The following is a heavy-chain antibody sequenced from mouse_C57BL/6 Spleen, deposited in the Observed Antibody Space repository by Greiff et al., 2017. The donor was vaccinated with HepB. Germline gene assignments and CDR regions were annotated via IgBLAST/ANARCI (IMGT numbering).Heavy chain of an antibody. CDR1: GYSITSGYY. Sequence: EVKLQESGPGLVKPSQSLSLTCSVTGYSITSGYYWNWIRQFPGNKLEWMGYISYDGSNNYNPSLKNRISITRDTSKNQFFLKLNSVTTEDTATYYCARGNYGSGYFDYWGQGTTLTVSS. V-gene: IGHV3-6*01. D-gene: IGHD1-1*01. CDR3: ARGNYGSGYFDY. CDR2: ISYDGSN. J-gene: IGHJ2*01.